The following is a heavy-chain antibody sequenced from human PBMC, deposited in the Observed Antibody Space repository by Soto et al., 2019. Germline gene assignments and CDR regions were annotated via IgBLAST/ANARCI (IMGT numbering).Heavy chain of an antibody. Sequence: GASVKVSCKASGYTFTGYYMHWVRQAPGQGFEWMGWINPNSGGTNYAQKFQGRVTMTRDTSISTAYMELSRLRSDDTAVYYCASYTNCSSTSCYSRGDYYYYGMDVWGQWTTVTVSS. V-gene: IGHV1-2*02. D-gene: IGHD2-2*01. CDR2: INPNSGGT. CDR3: ASYTNCSSTSCYSRGDYYYYGMDV. CDR1: GYTFTGYY. J-gene: IGHJ6*02.